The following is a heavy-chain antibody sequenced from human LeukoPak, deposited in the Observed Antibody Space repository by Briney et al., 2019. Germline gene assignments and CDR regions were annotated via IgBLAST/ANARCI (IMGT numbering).Heavy chain of an antibody. D-gene: IGHD2-21*02. V-gene: IGHV4-30-2*01. CDR2: IYHSGST. CDR1: GGSISSGGYS. Sequence: SQTLSLTCAVSGGSISSGGYSWSWIRQPPGKGLEWIGYIYHSGSTYYNPSLKSRVTISVDRSKNQFSLKLSSVTAADTAVYYCARERGFGQFCGSDCSYFDLWGRGTLVTVSS. J-gene: IGHJ2*01. CDR3: ARERGFGQFCGSDCSYFDL.